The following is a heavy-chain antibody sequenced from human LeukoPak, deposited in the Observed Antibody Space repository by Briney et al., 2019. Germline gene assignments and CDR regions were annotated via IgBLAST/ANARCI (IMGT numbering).Heavy chain of an antibody. CDR1: GGSISSYY. Sequence: PSETLSLTCTVSGGSISSYYWSWIRQPPGEGLEWIGYIYYSGCTNYNPSLKSRVTISVDTSKSQFSLKLSSVTAADTAVYYCARARVAVAGYYFDYWGQGTLVTVSS. CDR3: ARARVAVAGYYFDY. V-gene: IGHV4-59*01. J-gene: IGHJ4*02. D-gene: IGHD6-19*01. CDR2: IYYSGCT.